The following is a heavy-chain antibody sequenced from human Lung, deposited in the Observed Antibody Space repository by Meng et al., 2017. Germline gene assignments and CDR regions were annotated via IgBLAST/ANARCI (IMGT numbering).Heavy chain of an antibody. V-gene: IGHV3-21*01. CDR1: GFTLSDYT. CDR2: ISSSSKYI. CDR3: AREVGGSYHFDY. Sequence: EVQLVESGGGLVKPGGSLRRSCAASGFTLSDYTMNWVRQAPGKGLEWVSSISSSSKYIDYAGSVKGRFTTSRDNAKNSLYLQMNSLRAEDTAVYYCAREVGGSYHFDYLGQGTLVTVSS. J-gene: IGHJ4*02. D-gene: IGHD1-26*01.